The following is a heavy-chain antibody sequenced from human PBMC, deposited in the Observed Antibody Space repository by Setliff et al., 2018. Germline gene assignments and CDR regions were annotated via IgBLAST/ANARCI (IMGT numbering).Heavy chain of an antibody. CDR2: ISPYYGST. CDR1: GYSFTVFG. D-gene: IGHD3-10*01. CDR3: ARASRFGTIVYRGDYYMDV. J-gene: IGHJ6*03. Sequence: ASVKVSCKTSGYSFTVFGISWVRQAPGQGLEWMGWISPYYGSTNYAQKFQGRVTMTTDTSTSTAYMELTSLTSDDTALYYCARASRFGTIVYRGDYYMDVWGKGTAVTVSS. V-gene: IGHV1-18*01.